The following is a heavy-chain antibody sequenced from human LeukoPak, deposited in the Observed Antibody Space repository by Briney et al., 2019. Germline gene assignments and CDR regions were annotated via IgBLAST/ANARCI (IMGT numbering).Heavy chain of an antibody. CDR2: IYHSGST. CDR3: ARTIVGATGGNYMDV. CDR1: GYSISSGYY. V-gene: IGHV4-38-2*02. Sequence: SETLSLTCTVSGYSISSGYYWGWIRQPPGKGLEWIGSIYHSGSTYYNPSLKSRVTISVDTSKNQFSLKLSSATAADTAVYYCARTIVGATGGNYMDVWGKGTTVTVSS. J-gene: IGHJ6*03. D-gene: IGHD1-26*01.